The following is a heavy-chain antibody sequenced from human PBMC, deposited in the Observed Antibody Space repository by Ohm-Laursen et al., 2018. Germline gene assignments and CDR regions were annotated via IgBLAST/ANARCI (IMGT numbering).Heavy chain of an antibody. V-gene: IGHV4-59*08. J-gene: IGHJ4*02. Sequence: SETLSLTCTVSGGSIRNYYWGWIRQPPGKGLEWIGYIYYSGSTNYNPSLKSRVTISVDTSRNQFSLKLSSVTAADTAVYYCARGKEAVAGTDLLDYWGQGTLVTVSS. CDR2: IYYSGST. CDR3: ARGKEAVAGTDLLDY. CDR1: GGSIRNYY. D-gene: IGHD6-19*01.